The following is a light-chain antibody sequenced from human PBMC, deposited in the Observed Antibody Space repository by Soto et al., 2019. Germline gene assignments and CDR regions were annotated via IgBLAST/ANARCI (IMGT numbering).Light chain of an antibody. J-gene: IGLJ1*01. Sequence: QSALTQPPSVSAAPGQKVTISCSGSSSNIGGNSVSWYQQLPGTAPKLLIYDDNKRPSGIPARFSGSKSGTSATLGITGFQTGDEADYYCGSWDSSLSAYVFGTGTKVTVL. V-gene: IGLV1-51*01. CDR3: GSWDSSLSAYV. CDR1: SSNIGGNS. CDR2: DDN.